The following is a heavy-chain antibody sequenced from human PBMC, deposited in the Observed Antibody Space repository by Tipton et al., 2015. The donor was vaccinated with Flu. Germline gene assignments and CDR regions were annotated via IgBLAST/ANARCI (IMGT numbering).Heavy chain of an antibody. CDR2: IHQAGNF. CDR3: ARRDYSNYVSDPRNWFDS. D-gene: IGHD4-11*01. Sequence: TLSLTCAVSGDYISSDYLWDWIRQPPGKGLEWIGNIHQAGNFYYNPSLRSRVTISIDRSKNRFSLELKSVTAADTAVYYCARRDYSNYVSDPRNWFDSWGQGTQVSVSS. CDR1: GDYISSDYL. V-gene: IGHV4-38-2*01. J-gene: IGHJ5*01.